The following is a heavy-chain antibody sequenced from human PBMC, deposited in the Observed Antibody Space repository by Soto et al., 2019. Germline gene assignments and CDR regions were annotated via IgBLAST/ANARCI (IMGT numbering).Heavy chain of an antibody. Sequence: TGGSLRLSCAASGFTVSSNYMSWVRQAPGKGLEWVSVIYSGGSTYYADSVKGRFAISRDNSKNTLYLQINSLRAEYTAVYYCAXGYYDSSGYYENYFDYWGQGTLVTVSS. CDR2: IYSGGST. D-gene: IGHD3-22*01. CDR3: AXGYYDSSGYYENYFDY. V-gene: IGHV3-53*01. CDR1: GFTVSSNY. J-gene: IGHJ4*02.